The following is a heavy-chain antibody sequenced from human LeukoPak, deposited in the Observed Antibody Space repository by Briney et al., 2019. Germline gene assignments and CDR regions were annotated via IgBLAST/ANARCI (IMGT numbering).Heavy chain of an antibody. CDR3: AKGRNYYYGSGSH. D-gene: IGHD3-10*01. CDR1: GFTFSSYG. CDR2: ISYDGSNK. V-gene: IGHV3-30*18. J-gene: IGHJ4*02. Sequence: GGSLRLSCAASGFTFSSYGMHWVRQAPGKGLEWVAVISYDGSNKYYADSVKGRFTISRDNSKNTLYLQMNSLRAEDTAVYYCAKGRNYYYGSGSHWGQGTLVTVS.